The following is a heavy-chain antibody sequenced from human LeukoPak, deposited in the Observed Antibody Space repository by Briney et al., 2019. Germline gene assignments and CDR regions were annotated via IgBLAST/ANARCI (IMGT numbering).Heavy chain of an antibody. CDR1: GYTFTSYA. V-gene: IGHV1-3*01. CDR3: ARTRLLRYFDWSEDAFDI. Sequence: ASVKVSCKASGYTFTSYAMHWVRRAPGQRLEWMGWINAGNGNTKYSQKFQGRVTITRDTSASTAYMELSSLRSEDTAVYYCARTRLLRYFDWSEDAFDIWGQGTMVTVSS. D-gene: IGHD3-9*01. CDR2: INAGNGNT. J-gene: IGHJ3*02.